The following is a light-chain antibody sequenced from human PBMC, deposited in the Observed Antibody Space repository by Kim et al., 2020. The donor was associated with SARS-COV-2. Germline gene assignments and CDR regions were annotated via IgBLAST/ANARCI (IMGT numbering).Light chain of an antibody. Sequence: GHSITISCTGTSSDVGGANYGAWYQQHPGKAPKLMIYDVSKRPSGVSNRFSGSKSGNTASLTISGLQAEDEADYYCSSYTSSSTWVFGGGTQLTVL. V-gene: IGLV2-14*04. J-gene: IGLJ3*02. CDR1: SSDVGGANY. CDR3: SSYTSSSTWV. CDR2: DVS.